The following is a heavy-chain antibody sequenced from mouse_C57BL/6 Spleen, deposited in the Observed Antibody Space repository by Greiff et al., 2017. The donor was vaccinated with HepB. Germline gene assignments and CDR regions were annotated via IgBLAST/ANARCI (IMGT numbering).Heavy chain of an antibody. CDR1: GFTFSDYY. CDR2: INYDGSST. CDR3: ARDYGSSFDY. V-gene: IGHV5-16*01. D-gene: IGHD1-1*01. J-gene: IGHJ2*01. Sequence: EVKLMESEGGLVQPGSSMKLSCTASGFTFSDYYMAWVRQVPEKGLEWVANINYDGSSTYYLDSLKSRFIISRDNAKNILYLQMSSLKSEYTATYYCARDYGSSFDYWGQGTTLTVSS.